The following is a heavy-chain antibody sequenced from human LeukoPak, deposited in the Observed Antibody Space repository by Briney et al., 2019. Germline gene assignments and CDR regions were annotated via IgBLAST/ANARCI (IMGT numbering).Heavy chain of an antibody. CDR1: GGTFSSYA. CDR2: IIPIFGTA. V-gene: IGHV1-69*05. CDR3: ARVREEYSSSSPTRWFDP. D-gene: IGHD6-6*01. Sequence: ASVKVSCKASGGTFSSYAISRVRQAPGQGLEWMGGIIPIFGTANYAQKFQGRVTITTDESTSTAYMELSSLRSEDTAVYYCARVREEYSSSSPTRWFDPWGQGTLVTVSS. J-gene: IGHJ5*02.